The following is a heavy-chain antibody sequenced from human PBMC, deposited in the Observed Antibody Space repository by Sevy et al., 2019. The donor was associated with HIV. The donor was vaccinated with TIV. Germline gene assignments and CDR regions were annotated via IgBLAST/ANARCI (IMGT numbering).Heavy chain of an antibody. CDR2: INPNSGGT. Sequence: ASVKVSCKASGYTFTGYYMRWVRQAPGQGLEWMGWINPNSGGTNYAQKFQGRVTMTRDTSISTAYMELSRLRSDDTAVYYCARDSHYDFWSGYYTSYYYYGMDVWGQGTTVTVSS. J-gene: IGHJ6*02. D-gene: IGHD3-3*01. CDR3: ARDSHYDFWSGYYTSYYYYGMDV. CDR1: GYTFTGYY. V-gene: IGHV1-2*02.